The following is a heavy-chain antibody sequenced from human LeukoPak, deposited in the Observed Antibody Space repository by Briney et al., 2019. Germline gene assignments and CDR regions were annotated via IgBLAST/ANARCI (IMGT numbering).Heavy chain of an antibody. CDR2: IYYSGST. CDR3: ARGGARDAY. Sequence: PSETLSLTCTVSGGSISSGDYYWSWIRQPPGKGLEWIGYIYYSGSTYYNPSLKSRVTISVDTSKNQFSLKLSSVTASDTAGYYWARGGARDAYGGQEPWVTVSS. J-gene: IGHJ4*02. V-gene: IGHV4-30-4*08. D-gene: IGHD1-26*01. CDR1: GGSISSGDYY.